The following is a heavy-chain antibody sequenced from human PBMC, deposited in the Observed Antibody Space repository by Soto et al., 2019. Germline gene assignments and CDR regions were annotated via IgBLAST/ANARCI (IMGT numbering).Heavy chain of an antibody. CDR1: GDSISSSSYY. Sequence: SETLSLTCTVSGDSISSSSYYWGWIRQSPGKGLEWIGKIKHGGSSNYNPSLRSRVSISLDMSKDQFSLNLSSVTAADTGVYYCARGGSSDWQVALDMWGQGTMVTVSS. CDR3: ARGGSSDWQVALDM. J-gene: IGHJ3*02. CDR2: IKHGGSS. V-gene: IGHV4-39*07. D-gene: IGHD6-19*01.